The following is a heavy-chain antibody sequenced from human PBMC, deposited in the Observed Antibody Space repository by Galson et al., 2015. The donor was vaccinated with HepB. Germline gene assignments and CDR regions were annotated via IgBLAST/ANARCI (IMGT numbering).Heavy chain of an antibody. J-gene: IGHJ4*02. V-gene: IGHV1-18*04. CDR1: GYTFTSYG. CDR2: ISAYNGNT. CDR3: ARGNRATAAGTLGL. Sequence: SVKVSCKASGYTFTSYGISWVRQAPGQGLEWMGWISAYNGNTNYAQKLQGRVTMTTDTSTSKAYMELRSLRSDDTAVYYCARGNRATAAGTLGLWGQGTLVTVSS. D-gene: IGHD6-13*01.